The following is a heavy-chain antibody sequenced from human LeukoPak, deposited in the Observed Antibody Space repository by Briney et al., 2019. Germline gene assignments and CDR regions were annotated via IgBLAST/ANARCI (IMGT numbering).Heavy chain of an antibody. CDR1: GYTLTELS. CDR3: ARMGIGTDY. V-gene: IGHV1-8*01. J-gene: IGHJ4*02. CDR2: MNPNSGNS. D-gene: IGHD7-27*01. Sequence: ASVKVSCKVSGYTLTELSMHWVRQATGQGLEWMGWMNPNSGNSGYAQKFQGRVTMTRNTSISTAYMELSSLRSEDTAVYYCARMGIGTDYWGQGTLVTVSS.